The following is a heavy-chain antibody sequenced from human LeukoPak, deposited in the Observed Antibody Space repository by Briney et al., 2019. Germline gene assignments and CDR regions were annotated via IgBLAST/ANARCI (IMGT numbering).Heavy chain of an antibody. CDR3: TKHDSASDY. CDR1: GFILRTYG. J-gene: IGHJ4*02. D-gene: IGHD1-26*01. Sequence: GGPLTLSCGACGFILRTYGMHWLRQAPGKGVQCLYFTRPDGSDTSYAGSVKGRFTISRVNSKNTLYLQKITLSADDTDIDYYTKHDSASDYWDQGPVVTVS. CDR2: TRPDGSDT. V-gene: IGHV3-30*02.